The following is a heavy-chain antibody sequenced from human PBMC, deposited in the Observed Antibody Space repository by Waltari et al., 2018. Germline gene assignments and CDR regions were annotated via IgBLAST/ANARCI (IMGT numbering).Heavy chain of an antibody. Sequence: QLQLQESGPGLVKPSETLSLTCTVSGGSNSSRSNYWGWIRQPPGKGLEWIGSIYYSGSTYYNPTLKSRVTISVDTSKNQFSLKLSSVTAADTAVYYCASVAGPVDYWGQGTLVTVSS. V-gene: IGHV4-39*01. CDR3: ASVAGPVDY. D-gene: IGHD6-19*01. CDR1: GGSNSSRSNY. J-gene: IGHJ4*02. CDR2: IYYSGST.